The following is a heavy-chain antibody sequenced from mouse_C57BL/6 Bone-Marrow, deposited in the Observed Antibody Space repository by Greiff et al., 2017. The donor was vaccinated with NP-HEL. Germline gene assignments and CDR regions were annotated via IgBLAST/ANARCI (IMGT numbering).Heavy chain of an antibody. Sequence: VQLKQSGAELVRPGASVKLSCTASGFNIKDDYMHWVKQRPEQGLEWIGWIDPENGDTEYASKFQGKATITADTSSNTAYLQLSSLTSEDTAVYYCTTGGYDWFAYWGQGTLVTVSA. CDR2: IDPENGDT. D-gene: IGHD2-2*01. CDR3: TTGGYDWFAY. CDR1: GFNIKDDY. J-gene: IGHJ3*01. V-gene: IGHV14-4*01.